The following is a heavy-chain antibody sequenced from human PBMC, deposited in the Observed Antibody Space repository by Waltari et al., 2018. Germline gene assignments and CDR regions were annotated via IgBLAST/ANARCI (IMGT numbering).Heavy chain of an antibody. D-gene: IGHD5-18*01. CDR1: GFTFSSYA. V-gene: IGHV3-23*04. CDR3: AKDPTSGYSYTY. Sequence: EVQLVESGGGLVQPGGSLRLSCAASGFTFSSYAMSWVRQAPGKGLEWVSAFCVCCGTTFYADSVKGRFPISSDNSKNTLYLQMNSLRAEDTAVYYCAKDPTSGYSYTYWGQGTLVTVSS. J-gene: IGHJ4*02. CDR2: FCVCCGTT.